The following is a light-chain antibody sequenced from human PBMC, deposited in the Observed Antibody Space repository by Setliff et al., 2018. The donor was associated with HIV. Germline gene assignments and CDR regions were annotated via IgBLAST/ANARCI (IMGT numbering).Light chain of an antibody. J-gene: IGLJ1*01. CDR3: SSYAGSNAPYV. CDR2: EVN. Sequence: QSALTQPASVSGSPGQSITISCTGTSTDVGGYDYVSWYQHHTGKAPKFMIHEVNKRPSGVPDRFSGSKSDNTASLTVSGLQAEDEADYYCSSYAGSNAPYVFGTGTKVTVL. CDR1: STDVGGYDY. V-gene: IGLV2-8*01.